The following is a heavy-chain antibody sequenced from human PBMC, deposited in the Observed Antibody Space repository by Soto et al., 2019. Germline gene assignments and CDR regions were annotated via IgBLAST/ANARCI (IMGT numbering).Heavy chain of an antibody. CDR3: AGGRPGYDY. Sequence: LSLTCTVSGGSINGVDYYYSCIRQPPGKDLDWIGSIYYSGITYYKPSLRSRITASVDTSKNQFSLSLSCVTATDTAVHYCAGGRPGYDYLGQGTWVTVSS. V-gene: IGHV4-30-4*01. J-gene: IGHJ4*01. D-gene: IGHD1-1*01. CDR1: GGSINGVDYY. CDR2: IYYSGIT.